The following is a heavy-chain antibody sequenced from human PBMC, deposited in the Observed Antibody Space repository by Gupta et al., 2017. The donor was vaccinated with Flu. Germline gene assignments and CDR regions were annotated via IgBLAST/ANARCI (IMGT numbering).Heavy chain of an antibody. CDR3: ARATRVATLKSNWFDP. D-gene: IGHD5-24*01. CDR2: TIPIFDTS. V-gene: IGHV1-69*01. CDR1: GGTFSTSG. Sequence: QVRLVQSGAEVKKPGSSVKVSCKTSGGTFSTSGFSWVRPAPGQGPEWMGGTIPIFDTSNYAQRFQGRVTITADESTNTVYMELSSLRSEDTAVDYCARATRVATLKSNWFDPWGQGTLVTVSS. J-gene: IGHJ5*02.